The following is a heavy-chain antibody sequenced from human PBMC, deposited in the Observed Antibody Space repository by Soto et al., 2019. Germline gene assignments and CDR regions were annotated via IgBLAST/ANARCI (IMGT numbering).Heavy chain of an antibody. Sequence: GASVKVSCKVSGYTLTELSMHWVRQAPGKGLEWMGGFDPEDGETIYAQKFQGRVTMTEDTSTDTAYMELSSLRSEDTAVYYCATGRPGYYYDSSGYRLDYWGQGTLVTVSS. CDR2: FDPEDGET. D-gene: IGHD3-22*01. J-gene: IGHJ4*02. V-gene: IGHV1-24*01. CDR1: GYTLTELS. CDR3: ATGRPGYYYDSSGYRLDY.